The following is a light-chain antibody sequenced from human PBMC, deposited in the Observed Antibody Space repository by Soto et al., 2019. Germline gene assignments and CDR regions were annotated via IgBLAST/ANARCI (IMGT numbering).Light chain of an antibody. CDR1: QSIDTH. V-gene: IGKV1-39*01. J-gene: IGKJ1*01. CDR3: QQTYSPPAT. Sequence: DIRMTQSPASLSASVGDRVTIVCRASQSIDTHLNWYQQHPGKAPNALIYEASNLQSGVPSRFSGSGSGTDFTLTISGLQPDDSATYYCQQTYSPPATFGQGTKVDIK. CDR2: EAS.